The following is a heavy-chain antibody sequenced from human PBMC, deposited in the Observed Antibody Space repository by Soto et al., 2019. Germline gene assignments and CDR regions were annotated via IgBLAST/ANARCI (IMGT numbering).Heavy chain of an antibody. D-gene: IGHD2-8*01. CDR3: GAVDAPYSYYGMAV. Sequence: QVQLVQSGAEVKKPGSSVKVSCKASGGTFSSYAISWVRQAPGQGLEWMGGIIPIFGTANYAQKFQGRVTSTAAEATSTACVELSSRRSEDTAVYYCGAVDAPYSYYGMAVWGHGTTVTVSS. CDR2: IIPIFGTA. J-gene: IGHJ6*02. CDR1: GGTFSSYA. V-gene: IGHV1-69*12.